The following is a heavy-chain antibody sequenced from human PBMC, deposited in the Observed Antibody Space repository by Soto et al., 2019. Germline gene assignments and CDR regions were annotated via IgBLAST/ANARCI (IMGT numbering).Heavy chain of an antibody. J-gene: IGHJ5*02. CDR2: IDPSDSYT. D-gene: IGHD6-19*01. Sequence: GESLKISCKGSGYSFTSYWISWVRQMPGKGLEWMGRIDPSDSYTNYSPSFQGHVTISADKSISTAYLQWSSLKASDTAMYYCARQSIAVAGLGTNWFDPWGQGTLVTVSS. CDR1: GYSFTSYW. CDR3: ARQSIAVAGLGTNWFDP. V-gene: IGHV5-10-1*01.